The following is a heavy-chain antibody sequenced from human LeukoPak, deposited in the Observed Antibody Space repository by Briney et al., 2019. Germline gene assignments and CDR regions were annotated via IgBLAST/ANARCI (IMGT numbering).Heavy chain of an antibody. CDR2: IYYSGST. CDR3: ARGGYCSGGSCYYYGMDV. J-gene: IGHJ6*02. V-gene: IGHV4-59*01. D-gene: IGHD2-15*01. Sequence: TSETLSLTCTVSGGSISSYYWSWIRQPPGKGLEWIGYIYYSGSTNYNPSLKSRVTISVNTSKNQFSLKLSSVTAADTAVYYCARGGYCSGGSCYYYGMDVWGQGTTVTVSS. CDR1: GGSISSYY.